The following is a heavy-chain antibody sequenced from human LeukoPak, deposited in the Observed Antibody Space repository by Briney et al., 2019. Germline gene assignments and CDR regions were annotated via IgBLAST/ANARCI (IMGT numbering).Heavy chain of an antibody. CDR1: GFRFSDYY. J-gene: IGHJ3*02. D-gene: IGHD3-22*01. CDR2: ISSSGSTK. Sequence: GGSLRLPCAASGFRFSDYYMIWIRQAPGKGLEWVSYISSSGSTKYYADSVKGRFTISRDNARNSLFLQMNRLRAEDTAVYYCARDATMIVVTGNFDIWGQGTLLTVSS. CDR3: ARDATMIVVTGNFDI. V-gene: IGHV3-11*04.